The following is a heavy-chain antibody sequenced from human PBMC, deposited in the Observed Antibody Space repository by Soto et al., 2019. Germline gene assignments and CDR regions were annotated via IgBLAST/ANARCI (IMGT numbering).Heavy chain of an antibody. V-gene: IGHV3-23*01. CDR1: GFTFSSYA. D-gene: IGHD3-16*01. CDR2: ISGSGGST. J-gene: IGHJ4*02. CDR3: AKEGRDYDYVWGSYFN. Sequence: GGSLRLSCAASGFTFSSYAMSWVRQAPGKGLEWVSAISGSGGSTYYADSVKGRFTISRDNSKNTLYLQMNSLRAEDTAVYYCAKEGRDYDYVWGSYFNWGQGTLVTVSS.